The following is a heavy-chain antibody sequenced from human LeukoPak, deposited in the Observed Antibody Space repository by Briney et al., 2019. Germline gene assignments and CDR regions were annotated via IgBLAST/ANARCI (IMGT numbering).Heavy chain of an antibody. D-gene: IGHD6-19*01. CDR2: IDPSDSYS. J-gene: IGHJ4*02. Sequence: PGESLRISCKGSGYSFSSYWISWVRQMPGKGLERMGRIDPSDSYSNYSPSFQGHVTISADKSISTAYLQWGSLQASDTARYYCARHNSTGWYYFDYWGQGTLVTVSS. CDR1: GYSFSSYW. V-gene: IGHV5-10-1*01. CDR3: ARHNSTGWYYFDY.